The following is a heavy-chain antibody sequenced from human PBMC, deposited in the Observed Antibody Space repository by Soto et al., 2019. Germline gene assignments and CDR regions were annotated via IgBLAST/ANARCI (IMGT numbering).Heavy chain of an antibody. J-gene: IGHJ4*02. CDR1: GFSLSTSGVG. CDR3: AHRGYGSGSYYNLIFDY. V-gene: IGHV2-5*02. CDR2: IYWDDDK. Sequence: QITLKESGPTLVKPTQTLTLTCTFSGFSLSTSGVGVGWIRQPPGKALEWLALIYWDDDKRYSPSLKSRLTITKDTSKNQVVLTMTNMDAVDTATYYCAHRGYGSGSYYNLIFDYWGQGTLVTVSS. D-gene: IGHD3-10*01.